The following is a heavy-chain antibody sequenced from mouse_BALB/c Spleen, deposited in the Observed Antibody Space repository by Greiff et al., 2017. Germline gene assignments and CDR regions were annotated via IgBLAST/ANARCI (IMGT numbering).Heavy chain of an antibody. CDR3: ARHDYGYFSWFAY. CDR1: GFTFSSYA. V-gene: IGHV5-12-1*01. D-gene: IGHD2-2*01. Sequence: EVQLVESGGGLVKPGGSLKLSCAASGFTFSSYAMSWVRQSPEKRLEWVAEISSGGGSTYYPDTVKGRFTISRDNAKNTLYLQMSSLKSEDTAMYYCARHDYGYFSWFAYWGQGTLVTVSA. J-gene: IGHJ3*01. CDR2: ISSGGGST.